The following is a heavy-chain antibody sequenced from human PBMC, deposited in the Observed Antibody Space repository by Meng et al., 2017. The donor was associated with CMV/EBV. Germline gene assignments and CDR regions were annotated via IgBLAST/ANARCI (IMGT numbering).Heavy chain of an antibody. Sequence: GSLRLSCTVSGGSISSSSYYWGWIRQPPGKGLEWIGSIYYSGSTYYNPSLKSRVTISVDTSKNQFSLKLSSVTAADTAVYYRARQCYDFWSGYYIYYYYGMDVWGQGTTVTVSS. D-gene: IGHD3-3*01. CDR1: GGSISSSSYY. CDR3: ARQCYDFWSGYYIYYYYGMDV. V-gene: IGHV4-39*01. J-gene: IGHJ6*02. CDR2: IYYSGST.